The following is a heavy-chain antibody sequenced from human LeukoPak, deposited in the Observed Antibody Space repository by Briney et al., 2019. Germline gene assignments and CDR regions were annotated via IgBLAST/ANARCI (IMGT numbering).Heavy chain of an antibody. CDR3: AIWGSGSYYKY. J-gene: IGHJ4*02. CDR2: ISYDGSNK. V-gene: IGHV3-30*03. D-gene: IGHD3-10*01. Sequence: GGSLRLSCAASGSTFSSYGMHWVRQAPGKGLEWVAVISYDGSNKYYADSVKGRFTISRDNSKNTLYLQMNSLRAEDTAVYYCAIWGSGSYYKYWGQGTLVTVSS. CDR1: GSTFSSYG.